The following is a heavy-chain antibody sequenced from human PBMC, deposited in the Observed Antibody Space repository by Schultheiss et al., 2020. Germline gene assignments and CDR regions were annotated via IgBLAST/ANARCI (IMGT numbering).Heavy chain of an antibody. V-gene: IGHV4-31*03. D-gene: IGHD3-10*01. CDR3: AREDPMVRGVIKS. CDR1: GGSISSGGYY. J-gene: IGHJ4*02. Sequence: SETLSLTCTVSGGSISSGGYYWSWIRQRPGKGLEWIGYIYYSGSTYYNPSLKSRVTISVDTSKNQFSLKLSSVTAADTAVYYCAREDPMVRGVIKSWGQGTLVTVSS. CDR2: IYYSGST.